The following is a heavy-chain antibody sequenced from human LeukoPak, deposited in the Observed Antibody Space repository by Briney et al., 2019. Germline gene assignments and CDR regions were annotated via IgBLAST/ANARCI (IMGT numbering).Heavy chain of an antibody. J-gene: IGHJ3*01. V-gene: IGHV3-48*03. CDR3: ARDEYCSGGSCYSAGAFDF. CDR1: GFTFNTYE. Sequence: PGGSLRLSCAASGFTFNTYEMNWVRQAPGKGLEWLPYISSSGDTIYYADSVKGRFTISRDNAKNSLYLHMNSLRAEDTAVYYCARDEYCSGGSCYSAGAFDFWGQGTMVTVSS. CDR2: ISSSGDTI. D-gene: IGHD2-15*01.